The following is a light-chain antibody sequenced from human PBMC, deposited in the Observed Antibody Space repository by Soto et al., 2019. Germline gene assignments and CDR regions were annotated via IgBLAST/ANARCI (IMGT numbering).Light chain of an antibody. CDR1: QDIRNY. Sequence: DIQMTQSPSAMSASVGDRITITCRASQDIRNYLAWFQQRPGNVPKRPIFSASSLQSGVPSRFSGSGSGTEFTLTISSLQPEDLATYYCLQSYTYPWTFGQGTKVDIK. CDR3: LQSYTYPWT. CDR2: SAS. V-gene: IGKV1-17*03. J-gene: IGKJ1*01.